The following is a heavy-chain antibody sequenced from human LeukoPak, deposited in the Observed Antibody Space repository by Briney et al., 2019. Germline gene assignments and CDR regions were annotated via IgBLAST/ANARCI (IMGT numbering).Heavy chain of an antibody. CDR1: GYTFTGYY. CDR2: INPNSGGT. D-gene: IGHD3-10*01. J-gene: IGHJ4*02. V-gene: IGHV1-2*02. CDR3: ARAKGYYGSGSYYLFDY. Sequence: GASVTVSCKASGYTFTGYYMHWVRQAPGQGLEWMGWINPNSGGTNYAQKFQGRVTMTRDTSISTAYMELSSLRSEDTAVYYCARAKGYYGSGSYYLFDYWGQGTLVTVSS.